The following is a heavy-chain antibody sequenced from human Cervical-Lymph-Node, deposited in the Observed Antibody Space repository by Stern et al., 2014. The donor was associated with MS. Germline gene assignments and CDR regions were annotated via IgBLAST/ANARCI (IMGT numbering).Heavy chain of an antibody. V-gene: IGHV4-34*01. J-gene: IGHJ5*02. D-gene: IGHD6-13*01. CDR1: GGSFRGTY. Sequence: QVQLQQWCAGPLKPSETLSLTCAVRGGSFRGTYWSWIRQPQGKGLEWIGEINHIGSTNYNPSLKSRVPLFRDPSRNEFSLRLRSVTAADTAVYYCASAGDGSSQHNWFDAWGQGALVTVSS. CDR2: INHIGST. CDR3: ASAGDGSSQHNWFDA.